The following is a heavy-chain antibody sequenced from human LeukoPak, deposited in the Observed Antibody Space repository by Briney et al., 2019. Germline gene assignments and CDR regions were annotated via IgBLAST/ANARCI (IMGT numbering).Heavy chain of an antibody. V-gene: IGHV3-23*01. CDR3: ANLPGKGMPNVLDV. J-gene: IGHJ6*04. D-gene: IGHD2-8*01. Sequence: GGSLRLSCAASGFSFSSYAMNWVRQAPGRGLEWVSAISSGGVSSYYADSVKGRFTISRDNSKNTLYLQMDSLRAEDSSIYYCANLPGKGMPNVLDVRGKGTTVTVSS. CDR1: GFSFSSYA. CDR2: ISSGGVSS.